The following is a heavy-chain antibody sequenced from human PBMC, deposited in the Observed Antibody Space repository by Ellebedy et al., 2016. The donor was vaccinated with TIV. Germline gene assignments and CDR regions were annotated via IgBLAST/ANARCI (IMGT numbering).Heavy chain of an antibody. CDR3: AKDMVRGVITPVDAFDI. CDR2: ISYDGSNK. J-gene: IGHJ3*02. CDR1: GFTFSSYG. D-gene: IGHD3-10*01. Sequence: GGSLRLSXAASGFTFSSYGMHWVRQAPGKGLEWVAVISYDGSNKYYADSVKGRFTISRDNSKNTLYLQMNSLRAEDTAVYYCAKDMVRGVITPVDAFDIWGQGTMVTVSS. V-gene: IGHV3-30*18.